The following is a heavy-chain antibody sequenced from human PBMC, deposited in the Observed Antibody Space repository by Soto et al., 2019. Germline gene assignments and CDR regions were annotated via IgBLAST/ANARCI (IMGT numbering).Heavy chain of an antibody. CDR1: GGSFSGYY. CDR2: INHSGST. J-gene: IGHJ6*02. Sequence: SETLSLTCAVYGGSFSGYYWSWIRQPPGKGLEWIGEINHSGSTSYNPSLKSRVTISVDTSKNQFSLKLSSVTAADTAVYYCARGRHILTGYYRDLNYGMDVWGQGTTVT. V-gene: IGHV4-34*01. D-gene: IGHD3-9*01. CDR3: ARGRHILTGYYRDLNYGMDV.